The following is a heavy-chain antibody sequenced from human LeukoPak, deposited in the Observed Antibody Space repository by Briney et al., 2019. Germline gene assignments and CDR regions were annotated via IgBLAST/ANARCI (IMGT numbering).Heavy chain of an antibody. J-gene: IGHJ6*02. D-gene: IGHD6-13*01. CDR1: GGSFSGYY. CDR3: SRRVSSSSWYYYYYYGMDV. V-gene: IGHV4-34*01. CDR2: INHSGST. Sequence: SETLSLTCAVYGGSFSGYYWSWIRQPPGKGLEWIGEINHSGSTNYNPSLMSRVTISVGTSKNQLSLKLSSVTAADTAVDYCSRRVSSSSWYYYYYYGMDVWGQGTTVTVSS.